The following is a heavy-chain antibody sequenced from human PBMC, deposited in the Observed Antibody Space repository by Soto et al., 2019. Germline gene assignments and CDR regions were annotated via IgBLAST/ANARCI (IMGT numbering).Heavy chain of an antibody. CDR3: ARDREPDGIWTFDS. J-gene: IGHJ4*02. CDR1: GFTLARYT. D-gene: IGHD3-9*01. CDR2: SYSTGGT. Sequence: GGSLRLSCAASGFTLARYTMGWVRQAPGKGLEWVAESYSTGGTEYADSVKGRFSISRDNSKNMLFLQMNSLRVEDTALYYCARDREPDGIWTFDSWGQGTLVTVSS. V-gene: IGHV3-23*01.